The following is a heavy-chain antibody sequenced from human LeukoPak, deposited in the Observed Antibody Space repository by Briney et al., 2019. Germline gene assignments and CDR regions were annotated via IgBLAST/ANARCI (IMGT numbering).Heavy chain of an antibody. CDR3: ARESTAAAADY. J-gene: IGHJ4*02. Sequence: GESLKISCKGSGYSFTSYWIGWVCQMPGKGLEWMGIIYPGDSDTRYSPSFQGQVTISADKSISTAYLQWSSLKASDTAMYYRARESTAAAADYWGQGTLVTVSS. D-gene: IGHD6-13*01. V-gene: IGHV5-51*01. CDR1: GYSFTSYW. CDR2: IYPGDSDT.